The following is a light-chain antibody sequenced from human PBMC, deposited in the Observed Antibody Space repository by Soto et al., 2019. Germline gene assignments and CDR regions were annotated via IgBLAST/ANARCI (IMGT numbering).Light chain of an antibody. J-gene: IGLJ1*01. CDR2: EVT. Sequence: QSALTQPSSASGSPGQSVTISCTGTSSDVGGYNFVSWYQQHPGKAPQLIIYEVTKRPSGVPDRFSGSKSGNTAFLTVSGLQTEDEADYYCSSYAATNNYVFGSGTKVTVL. V-gene: IGLV2-8*01. CDR3: SSYAATNNYV. CDR1: SSDVGGYNF.